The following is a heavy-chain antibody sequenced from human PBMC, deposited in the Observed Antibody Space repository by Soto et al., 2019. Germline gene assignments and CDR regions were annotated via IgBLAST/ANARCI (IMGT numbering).Heavy chain of an antibody. J-gene: IGHJ6*02. CDR1: GFTFSSYD. CDR3: ARAGGGGMDV. D-gene: IGHD3-16*01. Sequence: EVQLVESGGGLVQPGGSLRLSCAASGFTFSSYDMHWVRQATGKGLEWVSAIGTAGDKDYPGSVKGRFTISRENAKKSLYLQTDGLGAGDTAVYCVARAGGGGMDVWGQGTTVTVS. CDR2: IGTAGDK. V-gene: IGHV3-13*04.